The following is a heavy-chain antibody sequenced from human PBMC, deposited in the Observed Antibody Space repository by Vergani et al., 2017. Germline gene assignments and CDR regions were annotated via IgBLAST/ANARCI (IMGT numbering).Heavy chain of an antibody. D-gene: IGHD6-19*01. Sequence: QVQLQQWGPGLVKPSETLSLTCTVSGGSISSSSYYWGWIRQPPGKGLEWIGSIYYSGSTYYNPSLKSRVTISVDRSKNQFSLKLSSVTAADTAVYYCANAVAGKGGGYFDLWGRGTLVTVSS. CDR3: ANAVAGKGGGYFDL. V-gene: IGHV4-39*07. CDR1: GGSISSSSYY. CDR2: IYYSGST. J-gene: IGHJ2*01.